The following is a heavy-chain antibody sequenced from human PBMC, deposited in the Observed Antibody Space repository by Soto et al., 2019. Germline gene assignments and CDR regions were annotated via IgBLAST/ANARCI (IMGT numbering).Heavy chain of an antibody. J-gene: IGHJ4*02. V-gene: IGHV3-23*01. D-gene: IGHD2-8*01. CDR2: STFTGVST. CDR1: EFSFDDYA. Sequence: GGSLRLSCAASEFSFDDYAISWVRQAPGKGLEWVSSSTFTGVSTYYADSVKGRLTISRDNSKDTLYLQMNSLRAEAAAFYYSAKASAWYTYFESWGQGTLVTVSS. CDR3: AKASAWYTYFES.